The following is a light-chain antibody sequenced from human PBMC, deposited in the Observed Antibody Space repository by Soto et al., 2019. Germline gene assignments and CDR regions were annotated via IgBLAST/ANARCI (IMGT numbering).Light chain of an antibody. V-gene: IGKV1-5*03. CDR1: QSISSW. CDR3: QQYNFYSRT. Sequence: DIQMTQSPSTLSASVGDTVTITCRASQSISSWLAWYQQKPGKAPKLLIYKASSLQSGVPSRFSGIGSGTEFTLTISSLRPDDFATYYCQQYNFYSRTFGQGTKVEIK. J-gene: IGKJ1*01. CDR2: KAS.